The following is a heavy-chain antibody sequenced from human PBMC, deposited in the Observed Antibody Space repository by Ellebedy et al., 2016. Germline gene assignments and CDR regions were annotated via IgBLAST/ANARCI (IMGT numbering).Heavy chain of an antibody. CDR3: ARQSDFWSGELNWFNP. D-gene: IGHD3-3*01. J-gene: IGHJ5*02. CDR2: IYYSGST. Sequence: SETLSLTXTVSGGSISSSSYYWGWIRQPPGKGLEWIGSIYYSGSTYYNPSLKSRVTISVDTSKNQFSLKLSSVTAADTAVYYCARQSDFWSGELNWFNPWGQGTLVTVSS. V-gene: IGHV4-39*01. CDR1: GGSISSSSYY.